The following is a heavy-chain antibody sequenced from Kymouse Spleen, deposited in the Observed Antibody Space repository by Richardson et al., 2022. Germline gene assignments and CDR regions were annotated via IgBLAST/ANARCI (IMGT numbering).Heavy chain of an antibody. D-gene: IGHD4-23*01. J-gene: IGHJ2*01. CDR1: GGSISSYY. CDR3: ARDGKLPNWYFDL. Sequence: QVQLQESGPGLVKPSETLSLTCTVSGGSISSYYWSWIRQPPGKGLEWIGYIYYSGSTNYNPSLKSRVTISVDTSKNQFSLKLSSVTAADTAVYYCARDGKLPNWYFDLWGRGTLVTVSS. V-gene: IGHV4-59*01. CDR2: IYYSGST.